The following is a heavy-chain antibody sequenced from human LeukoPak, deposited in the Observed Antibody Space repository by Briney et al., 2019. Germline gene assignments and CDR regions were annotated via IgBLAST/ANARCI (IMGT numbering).Heavy chain of an antibody. CDR3: ARVYCSGGSCYSGYFDY. D-gene: IGHD2-15*01. CDR1: GFTFSSYE. V-gene: IGHV3-48*03. J-gene: IGHJ4*02. Sequence: PGVSLRLSCAASGFTFSSYEMNWVRQAPGKGLEWVSYISSSGSTIYYADSVKGRFTISRDNAKNSLYLQMNSLRAEDTAVYYCARVYCSGGSCYSGYFDYWGQGTLVTVSS. CDR2: ISSSGSTI.